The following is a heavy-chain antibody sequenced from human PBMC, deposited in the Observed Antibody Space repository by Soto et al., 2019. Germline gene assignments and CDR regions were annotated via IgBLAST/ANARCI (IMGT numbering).Heavy chain of an antibody. J-gene: IGHJ6*02. CDR3: ARRLNYSDSSGYYGYYYFYYDMDV. D-gene: IGHD3-22*01. CDR1: GGSFSGYY. V-gene: IGHV4-34*01. Sequence: SETLSLTCAVYGGSFSGYYWSWIRQPPGKGLEWIGEINHSGSTNYNPSLKSRVTISVDTSKNQFSLKLSSVTAADTAVYYCARRLNYSDSSGYYGYYYFYYDMDVWSQGTTVAVSS. CDR2: INHSGST.